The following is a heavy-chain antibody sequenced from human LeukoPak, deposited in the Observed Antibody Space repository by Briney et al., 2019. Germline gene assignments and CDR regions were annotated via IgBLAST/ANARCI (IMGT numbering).Heavy chain of an antibody. CDR2: ISYDGRNE. J-gene: IGHJ4*02. CDR1: GFTFSDYG. D-gene: IGHD1-14*01. Sequence: TGGCLRLSCVASGFTFSDYGMLWVRQPPGKGLEWVAVISYDGRNEHYADSVKGRFTISRDNSKNTVFLQMNTLRTEDTAVYFCAKDKPIDYWGQGTLVTVS. CDR3: AKDKPIDY. V-gene: IGHV3-30*18.